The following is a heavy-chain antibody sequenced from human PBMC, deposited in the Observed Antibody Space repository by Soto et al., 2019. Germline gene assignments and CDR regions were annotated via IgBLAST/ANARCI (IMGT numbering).Heavy chain of an antibody. CDR3: ARHPFPCITIFGVGEYGMEV. V-gene: IGHV1-69*13. D-gene: IGHD3-3*01. CDR2: IIPIFGTA. CDR1: GGTFSSYA. J-gene: IGHJ6*02. Sequence: SVKVSCKASGGTFSSYAISWVRQAPGQGLEWMGGIIPIFGTANYAQKFQGRVTITADESTSTAYMELSSLRSEDTAVYYCARHPFPCITIFGVGEYGMEVWGQGTTVTVS.